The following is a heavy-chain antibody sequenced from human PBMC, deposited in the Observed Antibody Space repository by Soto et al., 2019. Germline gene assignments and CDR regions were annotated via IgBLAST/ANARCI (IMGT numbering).Heavy chain of an antibody. V-gene: IGHV2-70*17. CDR2: IDWDDDK. CDR1: GFSLSTSGMC. J-gene: IGHJ6*01. D-gene: IGHD2-2*01. CDR3: ARTSGYCRSTSCSYYYYYGMDV. Sequence: SGPTLVNPTQTLTLTCTFSGFSLSTSGMCVSWIRQPPGKALEWLARIDWDDDKFYSTSLKTRLTISKDTSKNQVVLTMTNMDPVDTATYYCARTSGYCRSTSCSYYYYYGMDVWGQGTTVTVSS.